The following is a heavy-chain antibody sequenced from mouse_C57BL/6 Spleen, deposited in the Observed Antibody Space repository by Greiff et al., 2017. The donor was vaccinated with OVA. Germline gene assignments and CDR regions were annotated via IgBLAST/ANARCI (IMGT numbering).Heavy chain of an antibody. Sequence: EVQWVESGGGLVQPGGSLSLSCAASGFTFTDYYMSWVRQPPGKALEWLGFIRNKANGYTTEYSASVKGRFTISRDNSQSILYLQMNALRAEDSATYYCARGSLFAYWGQGTLVTVSA. D-gene: IGHD6-1*01. CDR2: IRNKANGYTT. V-gene: IGHV7-3*01. CDR1: GFTFTDYY. J-gene: IGHJ3*01. CDR3: ARGSLFAY.